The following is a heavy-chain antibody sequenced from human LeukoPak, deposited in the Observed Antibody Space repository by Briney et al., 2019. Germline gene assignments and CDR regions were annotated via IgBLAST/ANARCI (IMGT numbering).Heavy chain of an antibody. Sequence: GGSLRLSCAVSGFTLSEHAMSWVRQAPGEGLEWVSGIIDVGDTYYADSVKGRFTISRDSSKNTLYLQMNNLRAEDTAVYYCANYLSGLQGYWGQGTLVTVSS. V-gene: IGHV3-23*01. J-gene: IGHJ4*02. CDR1: GFTLSEHA. D-gene: IGHD5-12*01. CDR3: ANYLSGLQGY. CDR2: IIDVGDT.